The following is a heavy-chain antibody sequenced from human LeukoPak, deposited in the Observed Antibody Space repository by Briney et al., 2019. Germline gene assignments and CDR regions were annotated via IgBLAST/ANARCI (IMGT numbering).Heavy chain of an antibody. CDR3: ARNYDILTGYYVLDY. D-gene: IGHD3-9*01. J-gene: IGHJ4*02. V-gene: IGHV4-4*07. Sequence: SETLSLTCTVSGGSISSYYWSWIRQPAGKGLEWIGRIYTSGSTNYNPSLKSRVTMSVDTSKNQFSLKLSSVTAADTAVYYCARNYDILTGYYVLDYWGQGTLVTVSS. CDR1: GGSISSYY. CDR2: IYTSGST.